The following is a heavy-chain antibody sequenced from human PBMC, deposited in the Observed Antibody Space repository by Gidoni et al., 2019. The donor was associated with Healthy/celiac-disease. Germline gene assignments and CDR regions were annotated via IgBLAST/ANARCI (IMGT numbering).Heavy chain of an antibody. CDR1: GFTFSSYA. V-gene: IGHV3-23*01. Sequence: EVQLLESGGGLVQPGGSLRLSCAASGFTFSSYAMSWVRQAPGKGLEWVSAISGSGGSTYYADSVKGRFTISRDNSKNTLYLQMNSLRAEDTAVYYCAKGNRPYTYYDYGMDVWGQGTTVTVSS. J-gene: IGHJ6*02. CDR3: AKGNRPYTYYDYGMDV. CDR2: ISGSGGST.